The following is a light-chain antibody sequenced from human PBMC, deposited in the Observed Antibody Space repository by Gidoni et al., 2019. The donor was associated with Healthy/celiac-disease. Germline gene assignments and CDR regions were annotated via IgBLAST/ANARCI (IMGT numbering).Light chain of an antibody. J-gene: IGLJ3*02. V-gene: IGLV3-1*01. CDR1: KLGDKY. CDR2: QYS. CDR3: QAWRV. Sequence: YELTQPPPVSVSPGQTASITCSGDKLGDKYACWYQQKPGQSPVLVIYQYSKRPSGIPERFSGSNSRNTATLTISGTQAMDEADYYCQAWRVFGGGTKLTVL.